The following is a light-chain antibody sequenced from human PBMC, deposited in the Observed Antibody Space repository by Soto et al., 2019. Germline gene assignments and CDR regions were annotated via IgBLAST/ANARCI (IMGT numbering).Light chain of an antibody. CDR2: KAS. CDR3: QHYNSYSEA. J-gene: IGKJ1*01. Sequence: IQMTQSPSTLSGYVGDRVTITSRASQTISSWLAWYQQKPGKAPKLLIYKASTLKSGVPSRFSGSGSGTEFTLTISSLQPDDFATYYCQHYNSYSEAFGQGTKV. V-gene: IGKV1-5*03. CDR1: QTISSW.